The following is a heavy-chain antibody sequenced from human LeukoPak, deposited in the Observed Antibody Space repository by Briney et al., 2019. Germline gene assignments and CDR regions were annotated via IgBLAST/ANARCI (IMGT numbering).Heavy chain of an antibody. V-gene: IGHV4-39*01. Sequence: SETLSLTCTVSGGSISSSSYYWGWLRQPPGEGLEWIGSIYYSGSTYYNPSLKSRVTISVDTSKNQFSLRLSSVTAADTAVYYCAGSYYYGSGSYGDYFDYWGQGTLVTVSS. CDR2: IYYSGST. D-gene: IGHD3-10*01. J-gene: IGHJ4*02. CDR3: AGSYYYGSGSYGDYFDY. CDR1: GGSISSSSYY.